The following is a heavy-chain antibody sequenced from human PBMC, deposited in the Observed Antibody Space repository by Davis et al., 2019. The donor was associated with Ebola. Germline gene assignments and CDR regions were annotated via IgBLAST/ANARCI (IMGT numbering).Heavy chain of an antibody. CDR2: MDHSGTT. CDR1: GGSISSHH. J-gene: IGHJ3*02. CDR3: AFVGVNTNGDAEDI. Sequence: MPSETLSLTCTVSGGSISSHHWSRIRHPPGKGLEWIAEMDHSGTTNYNSSLKSRVTISVDKSKTQFSLKLESVTAADTAVYYCAFVGVNTNGDAEDIWGRGTTVIVSS. D-gene: IGHD1-26*01. V-gene: IGHV4-34*01.